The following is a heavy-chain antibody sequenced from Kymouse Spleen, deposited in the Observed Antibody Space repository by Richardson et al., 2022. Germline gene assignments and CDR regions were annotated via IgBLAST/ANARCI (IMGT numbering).Heavy chain of an antibody. CDR2: INAGNGNT. CDR3: AREYSSSYYFDY. V-gene: IGHV1-3*01. D-gene: IGHD6-6*01. Sequence: QVQLVQSGAEVKKPGASVKVSCKASGYTFTSYAMHWVRQAPGQRLEWMGWINAGNGNTKYSQKFQGRVTITRDTSASTAYMELSSLRSEDTAVYYCAREYSSSYYFDYWGQGTLVTVSS. J-gene: IGHJ4*02. CDR1: GYTFTSYA.